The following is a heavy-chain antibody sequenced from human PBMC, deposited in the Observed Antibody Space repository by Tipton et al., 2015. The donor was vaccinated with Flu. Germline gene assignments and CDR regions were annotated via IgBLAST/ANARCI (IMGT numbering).Heavy chain of an antibody. V-gene: IGHV3-9*01. J-gene: IGHJ4*02. Sequence: SLRLSCAASGFTFDDYAMHWVRQAPGKGLEWVSGISWNSGSIGYADSVKGRFTISRDNAKNSLYLQMNSLRAEDTALYYCARDPSLGMPDYFDYWGQGTLVTASS. CDR3: ARDPSLGMPDYFDY. CDR2: ISWNSGSI. CDR1: GFTFDDYA. D-gene: IGHD2-2*01.